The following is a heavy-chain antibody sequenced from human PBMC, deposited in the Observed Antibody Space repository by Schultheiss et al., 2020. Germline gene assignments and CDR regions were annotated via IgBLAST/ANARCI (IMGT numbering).Heavy chain of an antibody. V-gene: IGHV3-23*01. D-gene: IGHD6-6*01. CDR1: GFTFSNAW. Sequence: GGSLRLSCAASGFTFSNAWMNWVRQAPGKGLEWVSAISGSGGSTYYADSVKGRFTISRDNSKNTLYLQMNSLRAEDTAVYYCAKDRGPVAARLSCDYWGQGTLVTVSS. CDR3: AKDRGPVAARLSCDY. J-gene: IGHJ4*02. CDR2: ISGSGGST.